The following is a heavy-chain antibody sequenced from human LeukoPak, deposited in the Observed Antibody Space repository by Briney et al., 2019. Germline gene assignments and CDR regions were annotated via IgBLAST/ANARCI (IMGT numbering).Heavy chain of an antibody. Sequence: GGSLRLSCVASGFTFSTAWMHWARQTPGKGLVWVSHINGDGRRINYADDVKGRFTISRDNAKNTLYLQMDSLRVEDTAVYYCVRDLPRTSGPWGQGTLVTVSS. CDR2: INGDGRRI. CDR3: VRDLPRTSGP. J-gene: IGHJ5*02. CDR1: GFTFSTAW. V-gene: IGHV3-74*01. D-gene: IGHD3-10*01.